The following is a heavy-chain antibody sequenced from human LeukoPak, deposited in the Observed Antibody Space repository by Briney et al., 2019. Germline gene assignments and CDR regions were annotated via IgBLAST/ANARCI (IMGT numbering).Heavy chain of an antibody. CDR1: GYTFTSYD. CDR2: ISAYNGNT. Sequence: GASVKVSCKASGYTFTSYDINWVRQATGQGLEWMGWISAYNGNTNYAQKLQGRVTMTTDTSTSTAYMELRSLRSDDTAVYYCARPMYSSSWYHFDYWGQGTLVTVSS. CDR3: ARPMYSSSWYHFDY. D-gene: IGHD6-13*01. V-gene: IGHV1-18*01. J-gene: IGHJ4*02.